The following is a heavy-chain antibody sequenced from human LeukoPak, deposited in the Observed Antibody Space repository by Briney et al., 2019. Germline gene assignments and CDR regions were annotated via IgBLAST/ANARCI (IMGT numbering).Heavy chain of an antibody. CDR2: ISAYNGYT. CDR1: GYTFTSYG. Sequence: ASVKVSCKASGYTFTSYGITWVRQAPGQGLEWMGWISAYNGYTNYAQKLQGRVTMTTDTSTSTAYMELKTLRSDDTAVYFCARVGSSTTCDYWGQGTLVTVSS. V-gene: IGHV1-18*01. D-gene: IGHD2-2*01. J-gene: IGHJ4*02. CDR3: ARVGSSTTCDY.